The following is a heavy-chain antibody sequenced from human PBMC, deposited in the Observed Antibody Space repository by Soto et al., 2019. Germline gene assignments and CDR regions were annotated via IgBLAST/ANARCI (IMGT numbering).Heavy chain of an antibody. V-gene: IGHV1-69*13. D-gene: IGHD2-2*01. CDR1: GGTFSSYA. J-gene: IGHJ5*02. Sequence: ASVKVSCKASGGTFSSYAISWVRQAPGQGLEWMGGIIPIFGTANYAQKFQGRVTITADESTSTAYMELSSLRSEDTAVYYCARSDIVLVPAADQVRYDPWGQGTLVTVSS. CDR3: ARSDIVLVPAADQVRYDP. CDR2: IIPIFGTA.